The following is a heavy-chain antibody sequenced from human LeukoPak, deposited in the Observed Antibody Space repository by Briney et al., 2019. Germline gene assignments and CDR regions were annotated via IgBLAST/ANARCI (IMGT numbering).Heavy chain of an antibody. J-gene: IGHJ4*02. CDR3: ARQLTSGDCDY. CDR2: IDPADSQT. Sequence: KRGESLKISCQGSGYSFTSYWICWVRQMSGRGLEWMGRIDPADSQTNYSPSFQGHVTISADKSISTAYLQWSTLKASDTAMYYCARQLTSGDCDYWGQGTLVTVSS. V-gene: IGHV5-10-1*01. CDR1: GYSFTSYW. D-gene: IGHD1-1*01.